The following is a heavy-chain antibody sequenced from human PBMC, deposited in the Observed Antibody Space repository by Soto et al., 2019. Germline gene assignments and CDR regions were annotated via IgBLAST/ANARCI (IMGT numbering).Heavy chain of an antibody. CDR1: GFTFSSYG. D-gene: IGHD2-8*01. J-gene: IGHJ6*02. V-gene: IGHV3-30*18. Sequence: QVQLVESGGGVVQPGRSLRLSCAASGFTFSSYGMHWVRQAPGKGLEWVAVISYDGSNEYYADSVKGRFTISRDNSKNTLYLQMNSLRAEDTAVYYCAKANFVLSYGMDVWGQGTTVTVSS. CDR2: ISYDGSNE. CDR3: AKANFVLSYGMDV.